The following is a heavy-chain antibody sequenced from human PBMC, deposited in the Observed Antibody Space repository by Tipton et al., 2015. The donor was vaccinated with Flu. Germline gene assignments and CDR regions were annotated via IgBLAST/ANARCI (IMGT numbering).Heavy chain of an antibody. V-gene: IGHV3-21*06. J-gene: IGHJ6*02. CDR1: GFTFSIYS. CDR2: ISKTSSYI. Sequence: SLRLSCVASGFTFSIYSMSWVRQAPGEGLEWASSISKTSSYIYYADSMRGRFTISRDDAKNSLYLQMNSLRADDTALYYCVRVFEPHYYGMDVWGQGTTVTVSS. CDR3: VRVFEPHYYGMDV.